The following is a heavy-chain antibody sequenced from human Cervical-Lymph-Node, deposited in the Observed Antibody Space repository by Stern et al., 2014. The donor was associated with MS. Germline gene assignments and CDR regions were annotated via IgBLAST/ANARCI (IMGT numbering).Heavy chain of an antibody. CDR3: AHGRGYTSGWYPFDY. V-gene: IGHV2-5*02. J-gene: IGHJ4*02. CDR1: GFSLSTSGWG. Sequence: QVTLKESGPTLVEPTQTLTLTCIFSGFSLSTSGWGVAWLRQPPGKALEWLALHYCGGDKRYRPFLMNRVTITKDTSKNQVVLTMSNMDPVDTATYYCAHGRGYTSGWYPFDYWGQGTLVTVSS. CDR2: HYCGGDK. D-gene: IGHD6-19*01.